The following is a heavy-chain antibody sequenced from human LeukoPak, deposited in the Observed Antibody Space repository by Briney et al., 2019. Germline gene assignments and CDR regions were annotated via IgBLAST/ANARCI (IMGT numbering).Heavy chain of an antibody. V-gene: IGHV4-59*01. CDR1: GGSISSYY. J-gene: IGHJ3*02. Sequence: SETPSLACTVSGGSISSYYWSWIRQPPGKGLEWIGYIYYSGSTNYNPSLKSRVTISVDTSKNQFSLKLSSVTAADTAVYYCARDRNDAFDIWGQGTMVTVSS. D-gene: IGHD1-14*01. CDR2: IYYSGST. CDR3: ARDRNDAFDI.